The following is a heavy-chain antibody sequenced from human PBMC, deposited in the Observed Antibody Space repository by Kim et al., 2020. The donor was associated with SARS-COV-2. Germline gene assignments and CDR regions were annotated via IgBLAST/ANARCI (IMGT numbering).Heavy chain of an antibody. Sequence: ASVKVSCKTSGYTFTSYDINWVRQATGQGLEWMGWMNPNSGNTGYAQKFQGRVTMTRNTSISTAYMELSSLRSEDTAVYYCARGFHTGGYFDYWGQGALVTVSS. CDR1: GYTFTSYD. CDR3: ARGFHTGGYFDY. V-gene: IGHV1-8*01. J-gene: IGHJ4*02. CDR2: MNPNSGNT. D-gene: IGHD3-10*01.